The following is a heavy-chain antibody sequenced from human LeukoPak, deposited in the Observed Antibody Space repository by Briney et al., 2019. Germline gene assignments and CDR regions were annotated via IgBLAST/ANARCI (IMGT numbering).Heavy chain of an antibody. CDR3: ARDGRDNWFDP. D-gene: IGHD1-26*01. CDR1: GGSISSYY. J-gene: IGHJ5*02. CDR2: IYYSGGT. Sequence: SETLSLTCTVSGGSISSYYWSWIRQPPGKGLEWIGYIYYSGGTNYNPSLKSRVTISVDTSKNQFSLKLSSVTAADTAVYYCARDGRDNWFDPWGQGTLVTVSS. V-gene: IGHV4-59*01.